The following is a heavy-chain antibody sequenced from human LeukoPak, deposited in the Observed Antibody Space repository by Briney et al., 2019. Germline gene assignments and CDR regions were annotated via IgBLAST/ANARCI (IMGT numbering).Heavy chain of an antibody. D-gene: IGHD3-10*01. V-gene: IGHV4-39*01. CDR1: GGSITSSSYY. J-gene: IGHJ4*02. CDR2: VYYSGST. CDR3: ARGHTYLWFGELFT. Sequence: SETLSLTCTVSGGSITSSSYYWGWIRQPPGKGLEWIGSVYYSGSTYYNPSLKSRVTMSVDTSKNQFSLKLSSVTAADTAVYYCARGHTYLWFGELFTWGQGTLVTVSS.